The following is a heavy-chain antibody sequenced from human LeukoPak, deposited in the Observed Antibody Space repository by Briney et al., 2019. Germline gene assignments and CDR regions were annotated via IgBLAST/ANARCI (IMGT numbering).Heavy chain of an antibody. CDR1: GGSISSYY. D-gene: IGHD2-15*01. J-gene: IGHJ4*02. CDR3: ARAYCSGGSCYSGFDY. CDR2: IYTSGST. Sequence: SETLSLTCTVSGGSISSYYWTWIRQPARKGLEWIGRIYTSGSTNYNPSLKSRVTMSVDTSKNQFSLKLSSVTAADTAVYYCARAYCSGGSCYSGFDYWGQGTLVTVSS. V-gene: IGHV4-4*07.